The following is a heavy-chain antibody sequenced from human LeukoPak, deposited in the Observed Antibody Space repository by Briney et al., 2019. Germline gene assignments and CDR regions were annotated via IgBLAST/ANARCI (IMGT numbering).Heavy chain of an antibody. CDR3: AKVDQSSIAVAGSGAFDI. Sequence: GGSLRLSCAASGSTFDDYAMHWVRQAPGKGLEWVSGISWNSGSIGYADSVKGRFTISRDNAKNSLYLQMNSLRAEDTALYYCAKVDQSSIAVAGSGAFDIWGQGTMDTVSS. CDR2: ISWNSGSI. J-gene: IGHJ3*02. D-gene: IGHD6-19*01. CDR1: GSTFDDYA. V-gene: IGHV3-9*01.